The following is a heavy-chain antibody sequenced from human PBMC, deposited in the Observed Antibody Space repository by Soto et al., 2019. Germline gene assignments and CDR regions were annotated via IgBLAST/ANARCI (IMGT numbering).Heavy chain of an antibody. CDR2: IYYSGST. V-gene: IGHV4-31*03. D-gene: IGHD3-10*01. J-gene: IGHJ4*02. CDR1: GGSISSGGYY. CDR3: ARVVYYGSGRYYFDY. Sequence: SETLSLTCTVSGGSISSGGYYWSWIRQHPGKGLEWIGYIYYSGSTYYNPSLKSRVTISVDTSKNQFSLKLSSVTAADTAVYYCARVVYYGSGRYYFDYWGQGTLVTVS.